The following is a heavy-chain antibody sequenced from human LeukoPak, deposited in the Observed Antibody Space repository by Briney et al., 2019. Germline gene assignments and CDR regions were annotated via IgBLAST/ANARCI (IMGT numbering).Heavy chain of an antibody. CDR2: ISHRGST. J-gene: IGHJ4*02. Sequence: SETLSLTCTVSGYSISNGYYWGWIRQPPGKGLEWVGSISHRGSTYYNPSLRSRITISLDRSKRKFSLKLTSVTAADTAVYFCARGAEYYAIWRGYAGYSDYWGQGIPVTVSS. CDR3: ARGAEYYAIWRGYAGYSDY. V-gene: IGHV4-38-2*02. CDR1: GYSISNGYY. D-gene: IGHD3-3*01.